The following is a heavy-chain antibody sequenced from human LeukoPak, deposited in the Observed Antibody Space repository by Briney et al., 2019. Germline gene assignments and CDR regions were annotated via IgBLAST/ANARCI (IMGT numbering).Heavy chain of an antibody. Sequence: PGGSLRLSCAASGFTFSNYGMHWVRQAPGKGLEYVAISSYDGKEEFYADSVKGRFTISRDNSRHMVFLQMNSLRVQDTGIYYCVKQRDGGVWGKGTLVSVTS. CDR2: SSYDGKEE. CDR3: VKQRDGGV. V-gene: IGHV3-30*18. J-gene: IGHJ1*01. CDR1: GFTFSNYG. D-gene: IGHD2-8*02.